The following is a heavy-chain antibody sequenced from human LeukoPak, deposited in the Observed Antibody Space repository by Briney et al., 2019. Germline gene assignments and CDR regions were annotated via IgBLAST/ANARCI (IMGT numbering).Heavy chain of an antibody. J-gene: IGHJ4*02. CDR3: ARDQGTSVTAMVGGHFDY. CDR1: GFTFRGNG. V-gene: IGHV3-33*01. D-gene: IGHD4-17*01. Sequence: GRSLRLSCAVSGFTFRGNGMHWVRQAPGKGLEWVAIIWYDGSNRYYADSVKGRFTISRDNSKNTLFLQMNSLTAEDTAVYYCARDQGTSVTAMVGGHFDYWGPGTLVTVSS. CDR2: IWYDGSNR.